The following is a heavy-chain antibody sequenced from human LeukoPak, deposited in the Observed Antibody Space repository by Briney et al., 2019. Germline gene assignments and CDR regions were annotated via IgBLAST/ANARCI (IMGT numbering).Heavy chain of an antibody. CDR2: INHSGST. Sequence: SETLSLTCAVYGGSFSGYYWSWIRQPPGKGLEWIGEINHSGSTNYKPSLKSRVTISVDTSKNQFSLKLSSVTAADTAVYYCARYLTISGSYYEVFDYWGQGTLVTVSS. CDR3: ARYLTISGSYYEVFDY. V-gene: IGHV4-34*01. D-gene: IGHD3-10*01. CDR1: GGSFSGYY. J-gene: IGHJ4*02.